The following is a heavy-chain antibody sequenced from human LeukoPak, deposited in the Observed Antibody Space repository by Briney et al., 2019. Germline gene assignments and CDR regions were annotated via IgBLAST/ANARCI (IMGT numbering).Heavy chain of an antibody. CDR3: ARAEGRFGVVTLLDY. V-gene: IGHV4-61*01. CDR2: IYYSGST. Sequence: SETLSLTCTVSGGSVSSGSYYWSWIRQPPGKGLEWIGYIYYSGSTNHNPSLKSRVTISVDTSKNQFSLKLSSVTAADTAVYYCARAEGRFGVVTLLDYWGQGTLVTVSS. CDR1: GGSVSSGSYY. J-gene: IGHJ4*02. D-gene: IGHD3-3*01.